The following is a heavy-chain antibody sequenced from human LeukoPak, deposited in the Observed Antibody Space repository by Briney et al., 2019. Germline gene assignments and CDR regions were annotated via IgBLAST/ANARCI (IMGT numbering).Heavy chain of an antibody. CDR3: ARQLWFGDETQH. D-gene: IGHD3-10*01. CDR1: GYAISGGYY. J-gene: IGHJ1*01. CDR2: IYHSGNT. V-gene: IGHV4-38-2*02. Sequence: SETLSLTCTVSGYAISGGYYWGWIRQPPGKGLEWIGSIYHSGNTFYNPSLKSRVTISLDTSKNQFSLKLSSVTAADTAVYYCARQLWFGDETQHWGQGTLVTVSS.